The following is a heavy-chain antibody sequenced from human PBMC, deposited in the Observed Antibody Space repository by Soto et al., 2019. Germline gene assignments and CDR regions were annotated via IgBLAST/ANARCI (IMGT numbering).Heavy chain of an antibody. CDR1: GYTFTNYA. Sequence: ASVKVSCKASGYTFTNYAMPWVRPAPGQRLEWMGWINAGNANTKYSQKFQGRVTITRDTSASTAYMELSSLRSEDTAVYYCASTYSSSWYAIDYYYYYGMDVWGQGTTVTISS. CDR2: INAGNANT. D-gene: IGHD6-13*01. CDR3: ASTYSSSWYAIDYYYYYGMDV. V-gene: IGHV1-3*01. J-gene: IGHJ6*02.